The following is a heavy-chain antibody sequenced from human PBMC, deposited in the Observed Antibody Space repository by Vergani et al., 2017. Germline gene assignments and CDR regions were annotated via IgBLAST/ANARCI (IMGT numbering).Heavy chain of an antibody. V-gene: IGHV3-23*01. D-gene: IGHD3-16*01. CDR1: GFTFNIYA. CDR3: AKMLMRANYYYYGMDV. J-gene: IGHJ6*02. CDR2: ISGSGGNT. Sequence: EVQLLESGGGLVQPGGSLRLSCAASGFTFNIYAMSWLRQAPGKGLEWVSAISGSGGNTYYADSVKGRFTISRDNSKNTLFLQMISLRAEDTAVYYCAKMLMRANYYYYGMDVWGQGTTVTVSS.